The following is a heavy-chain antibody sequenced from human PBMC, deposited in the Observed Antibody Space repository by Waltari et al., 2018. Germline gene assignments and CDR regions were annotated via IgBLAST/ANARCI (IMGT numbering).Heavy chain of an antibody. Sequence: QVQLQESGPGLVKPSGTLSLTCTVSGDSISNNFFWSWVRQSPGKGLEWIGQVHQSGRSNYNPSIESRVTVSMDTSKNQCSLKMTSVTAADTAIYYCASDRGRGLYLDSWGQGTLVTVSP. J-gene: IGHJ4*02. D-gene: IGHD2-15*01. V-gene: IGHV4-4*02. CDR2: VHQSGRS. CDR3: ASDRGRGLYLDS. CDR1: GDSISNNFF.